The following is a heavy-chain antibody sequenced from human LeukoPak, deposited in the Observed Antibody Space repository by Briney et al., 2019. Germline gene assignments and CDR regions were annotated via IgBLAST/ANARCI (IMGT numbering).Heavy chain of an antibody. CDR1: GYTFTNFD. D-gene: IGHD6-13*01. CDR2: MNPVSGNA. V-gene: IGHV1-8*01. Sequence: SVKVSCKASGYTFTNFDINWVRQAPGQGLKWMGWMNPVSGNAGSAQKFQGRVTLTRDTSISTAYMELSSLRSDDTAFYYCARAPMGAAALYWGQGTLVTVSS. J-gene: IGHJ4*02. CDR3: ARAPMGAAALY.